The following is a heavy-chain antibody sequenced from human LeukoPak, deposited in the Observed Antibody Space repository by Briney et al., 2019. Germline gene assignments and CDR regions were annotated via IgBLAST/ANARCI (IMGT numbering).Heavy chain of an antibody. Sequence: GASVKVSCKASGYTFTGYHMHWVRQAPGQGLEWMGWINPNSGDTNYEQKFQGRVTMTRDTSISTAYMEMSSLTSDDTAVYYCARSARHCNNGVCFTDYYIDLWGKGTTVIVSS. CDR3: ARSARHCNNGVCFTDYYIDL. J-gene: IGHJ6*03. CDR2: INPNSGDT. V-gene: IGHV1-2*02. D-gene: IGHD2-8*01. CDR1: GYTFTGYH.